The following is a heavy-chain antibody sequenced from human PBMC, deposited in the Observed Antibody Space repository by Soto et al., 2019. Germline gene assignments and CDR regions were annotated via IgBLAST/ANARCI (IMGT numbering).Heavy chain of an antibody. D-gene: IGHD3-9*01. CDR1: GGSINSGGHY. CDR2: IYYSGST. CDR3: ASEHYATLTGYPWGAFDI. V-gene: IGHV4-31*03. J-gene: IGHJ3*02. Sequence: QVQLQESGPGLVKPSQTLSLTCTVSGGSINSGGHYWSWIRQHPGKGLEWIGYIYYSGSTYYNPSLKSRVTISVDTSKNQFSLKLSSVTAADTAVYYCASEHYATLTGYPWGAFDIWGQGTMVTVS.